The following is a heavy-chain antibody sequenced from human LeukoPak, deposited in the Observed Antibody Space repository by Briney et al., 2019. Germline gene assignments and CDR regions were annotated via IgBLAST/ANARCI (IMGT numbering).Heavy chain of an antibody. CDR3: ARGDYDYVWGSYRY. J-gene: IGHJ4*02. CDR1: GFTFSNYW. D-gene: IGHD3-16*02. CDR2: IKQDGSEK. Sequence: PGGSLRLSCAASGFTFSNYWMSWVRQAPGKGLEWVANIKQDGSEKHYVDSVKGRFTISTDNAKNSMDLQMNSLRAEDTAVYYCARGDYDYVWGSYRYWGQGTLVTVSS. V-gene: IGHV3-7*04.